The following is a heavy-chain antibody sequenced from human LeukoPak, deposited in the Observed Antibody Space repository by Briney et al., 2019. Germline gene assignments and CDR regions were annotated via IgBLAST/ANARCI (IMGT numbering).Heavy chain of an antibody. J-gene: IGHJ6*03. CDR1: GGSLSGYY. CDR3: ARGKTRYYYYMDV. V-gene: IGHV4-34*01. Sequence: SETLSLTCAVYGGSLSGYYWSWIRQPPGKGLEWIGEINHSGSTNYNPSLKSRVTISVDTSKNQFSLKLSSVTAADTAVYYCARGKTRYYYYMDVWGKGTTVTVSS. D-gene: IGHD2-2*01. CDR2: INHSGST.